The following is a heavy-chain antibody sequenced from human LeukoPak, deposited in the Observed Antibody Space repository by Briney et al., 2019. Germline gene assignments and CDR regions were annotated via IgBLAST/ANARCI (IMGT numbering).Heavy chain of an antibody. J-gene: IGHJ6*03. Sequence: GGSLRLSCAASGFNFTRYNMNWVRQAPGKGLEHISYISSISRTIDNADSVKGRFTISRDNAKNSLYLQMNSLRAEDTAVYYCARDPYSGSYSDYYYYYMDVWGKGTTVTVSS. CDR2: ISSISRTI. D-gene: IGHD1-26*01. V-gene: IGHV3-48*01. CDR1: GFNFTRYN. CDR3: ARDPYSGSYSDYYYYYMDV.